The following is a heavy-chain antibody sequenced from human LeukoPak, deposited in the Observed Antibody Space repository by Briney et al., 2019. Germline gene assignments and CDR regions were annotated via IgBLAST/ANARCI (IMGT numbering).Heavy chain of an antibody. CDR2: ISAYNGNT. CDR3: ARDAVGATCMGY. V-gene: IGHV1-18*01. J-gene: IGHJ4*02. D-gene: IGHD1-26*01. CDR1: GYTFTNYG. Sequence: ASVKVSCKASGYTFTNYGINWVRQAPGQGLEWMGWISAYNGNTNYAQKLQGRVTMTTDTSTSTAYMELRSLRSDDTAVYYCARDAVGATCMGYWGQGTLVTVSS.